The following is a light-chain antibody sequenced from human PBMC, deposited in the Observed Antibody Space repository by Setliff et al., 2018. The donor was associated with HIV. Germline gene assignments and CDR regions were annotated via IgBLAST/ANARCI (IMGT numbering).Light chain of an antibody. J-gene: IGLJ1*01. CDR2: EDS. CDR3: CSFARGSSYV. V-gene: IGLV2-23*01. Sequence: QSVLTQPASVSGSPGQSITISCIGSSSDVGKYNLVPWYQQHPGKAPKLIIYEDSERPSGVSNRFSGSKSGNTASLTIYGLQAEDEADYYCCSFARGSSYVFGTGTKV. CDR1: SSDVGKYNL.